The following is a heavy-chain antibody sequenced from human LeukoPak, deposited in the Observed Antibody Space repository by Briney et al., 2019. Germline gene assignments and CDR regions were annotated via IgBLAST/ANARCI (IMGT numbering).Heavy chain of an antibody. CDR3: AKPLRIPGATVRVQNYYYYSMDV. J-gene: IGHJ6*04. CDR2: ISGSGGST. D-gene: IGHD4-17*01. Sequence: PGGSLRLSYAASGFTFSSYAMSWVRQAPGKGLEWVSAISGSGGSTYYADSVKGRFTISRDNSKNTLYLQMNSLRAEDTAVYYCAKPLRIPGATVRVQNYYYYSMDVWGKGTTVTVSS. V-gene: IGHV3-23*01. CDR1: GFTFSSYA.